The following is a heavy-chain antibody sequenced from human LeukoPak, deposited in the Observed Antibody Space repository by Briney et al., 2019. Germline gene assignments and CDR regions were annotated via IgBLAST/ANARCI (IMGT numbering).Heavy chain of an antibody. Sequence: SETLSLTCAVYGGSFSGYYWSWIRQPPGKGLEWIGEINHSGSTNYNPSLKSRDTISVDTSKNQFSLKLSSVTAADTAVYYCARAPVTMVRGVINPTRYFQHWGQGTLVTVSS. CDR3: ARAPVTMVRGVINPTRYFQH. J-gene: IGHJ1*01. CDR1: GGSFSGYY. D-gene: IGHD3-10*01. V-gene: IGHV4-34*01. CDR2: INHSGST.